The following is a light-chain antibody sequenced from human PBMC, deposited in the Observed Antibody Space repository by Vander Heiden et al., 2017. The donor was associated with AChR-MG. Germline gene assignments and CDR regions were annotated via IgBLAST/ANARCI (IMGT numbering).Light chain of an antibody. Sequence: IHITQSPSTLSASVGDRVTMTCRDRKSLGSWLAWYPQKPGKAPKLLIYKASNLETGVPSRFSASASGTEFTLTIGSRQPDDFATNYCQQYNSLWTFGQGTKVEIK. CDR2: KAS. CDR3: QQYNSLWT. V-gene: IGKV1-5*03. J-gene: IGKJ1*01. CDR1: KSLGSW.